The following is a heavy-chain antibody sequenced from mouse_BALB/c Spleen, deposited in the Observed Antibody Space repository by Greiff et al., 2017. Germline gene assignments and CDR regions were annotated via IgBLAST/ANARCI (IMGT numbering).Heavy chain of an antibody. J-gene: IGHJ4*01. Sequence: EVQVVESGGGLVQPGGSRKLSCAASGFTFSSFGMHWVRQAPEKGLEWVAYISSGSSTIYYADTVKGRFTISRDNPKNTLFLQMTSLRSEDTAMYYGARRDGNYGGYYAMDYWGQGTSVTVSS. V-gene: IGHV5-17*02. CDR1: GFTFSSFG. D-gene: IGHD2-1*01. CDR3: ARRDGNYGGYYAMDY. CDR2: ISSGSSTI.